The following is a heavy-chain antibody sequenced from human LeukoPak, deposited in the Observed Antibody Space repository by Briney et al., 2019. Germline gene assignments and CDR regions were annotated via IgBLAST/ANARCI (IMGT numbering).Heavy chain of an antibody. D-gene: IGHD2-15*01. CDR3: ARENGYWRGSDCFSYFCS. V-gene: IGHV3-7*01. J-gene: IGHJ4*02. Sequence: GGSLRLSCAGSGFTFSHFWMSWVRQAPGKGLEWVAYIKKTGIETYYLDSVKGRFTITRDNNRNSLFLQMYSLRAEDTAVYFCARENGYWRGSDCFSYFCSWGQGTLVTVSS. CDR1: GFTFSHFW. CDR2: IKKTGIET.